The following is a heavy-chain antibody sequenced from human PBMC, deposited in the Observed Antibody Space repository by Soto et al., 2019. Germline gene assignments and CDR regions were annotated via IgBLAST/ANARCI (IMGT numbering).Heavy chain of an antibody. V-gene: IGHV3-30-3*01. J-gene: IGHJ5*02. CDR3: ARDWSGSYYGGNWFDP. Sequence: GGSLRLSCAASGFTFSSYAMHWVRQAPGKGLEWVAVISYDGSNKYYADSVKGRFTISRDNSKNTLYLQMNSLRAEDTAVYYCARDWSGSYYGGNWFDPWGQGTLVTVSS. D-gene: IGHD1-26*01. CDR1: GFTFSSYA. CDR2: ISYDGSNK.